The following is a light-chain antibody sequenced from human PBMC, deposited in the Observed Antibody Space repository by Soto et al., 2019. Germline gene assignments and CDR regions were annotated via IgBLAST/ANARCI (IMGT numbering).Light chain of an antibody. CDR2: ENN. J-gene: IGLJ1*01. CDR3: GTWDSSLSVGV. Sequence: QSVLTQPPSVSAAPGQKVTISCSGSSSNIGNNYVSWYQQLPGTAPKLLIYENNKRPSGIPDRFSGSKSGTSATLGITGLQTGDEADYYCGTWDSSLSVGVFGTGTKVTV. V-gene: IGLV1-51*02. CDR1: SSNIGNNY.